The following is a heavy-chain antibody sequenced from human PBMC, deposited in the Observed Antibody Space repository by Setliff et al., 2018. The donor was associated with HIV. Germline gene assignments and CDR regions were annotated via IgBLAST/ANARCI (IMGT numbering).Heavy chain of an antibody. D-gene: IGHD3-22*01. CDR1: GDSVSGYY. CDR3: ARDRIEVLADSPHDVFDI. J-gene: IGHJ3*02. CDR2: VHNSAGS. V-gene: IGHV4-4*07. Sequence: SETLSLTCAVSGDSVSGYYWSWIRQPAGRGLEWIGRVHNSAGSNYNPSLKSRVTMSVDTAKNQLSLKLTAVSAADTAVDYCARDRIEVLADSPHDVFDIWGRGIMVTVSS.